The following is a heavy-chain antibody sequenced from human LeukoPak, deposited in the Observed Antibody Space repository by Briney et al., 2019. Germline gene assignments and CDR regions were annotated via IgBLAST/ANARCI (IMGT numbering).Heavy chain of an antibody. V-gene: IGHV3-30*18. CDR3: AKDFIVGATTTAFDI. D-gene: IGHD1-26*01. CDR2: ISYDGSNK. J-gene: IGHJ3*02. CDR1: GFTFSSYG. Sequence: PGGSLRLSCAASGFTFSSYGMHWVRQALGKGLEWVAVISYDGSNKYYADSVKGRFTISRDNSKNTLYLQMNSLRAEDTAVYYCAKDFIVGATTTAFDIWGQGTMVTVSS.